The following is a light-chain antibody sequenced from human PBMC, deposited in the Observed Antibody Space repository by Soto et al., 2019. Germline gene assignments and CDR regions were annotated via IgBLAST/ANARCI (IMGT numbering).Light chain of an antibody. J-gene: IGKJ4*01. CDR2: DAS. CDR3: QQRRNWPIT. V-gene: IGKV3-11*01. CDR1: ENINTY. Sequence: EIVLTQSPATLSLSPGERATLSCRASENINTYLAWYQQKPGQVPRLLMYDASNRATGIPARFSGSGSGTDFTLTISSLEPEDFAVYHCQQRRNWPITFGGGTKVEIK.